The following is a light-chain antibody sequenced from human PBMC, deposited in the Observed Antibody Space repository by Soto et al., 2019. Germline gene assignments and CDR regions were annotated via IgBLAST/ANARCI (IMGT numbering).Light chain of an antibody. CDR1: QSVGNN. Sequence: EKGMTQSPATRSVSQRERATLSCRASQSVGNNLAWYRQKSGQAPRLLIYGASTRATGIPARFSGSGSGTEFTLTIAGLQPDDFATYYCQQYDTSPLTFGGGAKV. CDR2: GAS. CDR3: QQYDTSPLT. V-gene: IGKV3-15*01. J-gene: IGKJ4*01.